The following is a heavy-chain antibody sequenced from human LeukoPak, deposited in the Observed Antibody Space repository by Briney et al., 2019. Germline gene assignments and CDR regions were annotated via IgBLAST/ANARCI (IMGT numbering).Heavy chain of an antibody. V-gene: IGHV3-21*04. Sequence: GGSLRLSCAASGFTFSNYSMNWVRQAPGKGLEWVSSISSRSSYIYYADSVKGRFTISRDNAKNSLYLQMNSLRAEDTAVYYCARGTTAYYYYYMDVWGKGTTVTVSS. CDR3: ARGTTAYYYYYMDV. CDR2: ISSRSSYI. J-gene: IGHJ6*03. D-gene: IGHD1-7*01. CDR1: GFTFSNYS.